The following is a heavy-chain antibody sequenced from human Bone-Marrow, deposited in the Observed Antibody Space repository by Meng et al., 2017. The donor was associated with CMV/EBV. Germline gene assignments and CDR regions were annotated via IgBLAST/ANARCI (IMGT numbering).Heavy chain of an antibody. CDR2: INSDGSST. CDR1: GLTFSSYW. Sequence: GGLRLSCTASGLTFSSYWMHWVRQAPGKGLVWVSRINSDGSSTSYADSVKGRFTISRDNAKNTLYLQMNSLRAEDTAVYYCAIDPRDIVRRRIDPWGQGTLVTVSS. D-gene: IGHD5-12*01. V-gene: IGHV3-74*01. J-gene: IGHJ5*02. CDR3: AIDPRDIVRRRIDP.